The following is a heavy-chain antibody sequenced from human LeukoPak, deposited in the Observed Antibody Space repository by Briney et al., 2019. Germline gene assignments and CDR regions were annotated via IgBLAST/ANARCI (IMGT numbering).Heavy chain of an antibody. V-gene: IGHV3-74*01. CDR3: ASLTALLPC. D-gene: IGHD5-18*01. CDR1: GFTFSSYW. J-gene: IGHJ4*02. CDR2: ISGDGSST. Sequence: GGSMRLSCTASGFTFSSYWMHWVRQAPGKGLVWVSRISGDGSSTTYADSVKGRFTISRDNAKNTLYLQMNSLRADDTAVYYCASLTALLPCCGQGTLVTVSS.